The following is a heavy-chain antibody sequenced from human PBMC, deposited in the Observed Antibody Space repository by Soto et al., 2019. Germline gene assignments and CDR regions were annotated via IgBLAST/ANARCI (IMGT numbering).Heavy chain of an antibody. J-gene: IGHJ6*02. D-gene: IGHD2-15*01. CDR2: ISSSSTI. CDR1: GFTFSSYS. V-gene: IGHV3-48*02. CDR3: ARDMGSRFYYYGMDV. Sequence: VQLVESGGGLVQPGGSLRLSCAASGFTFSSYSMSWVRQAPGKGLEWVSYISSSSTIYYADSVKGQFTISRDNAKNSLYLQMNSLRDEDTAVYYCARDMGSRFYYYGMDVWGQGTTVTVSS.